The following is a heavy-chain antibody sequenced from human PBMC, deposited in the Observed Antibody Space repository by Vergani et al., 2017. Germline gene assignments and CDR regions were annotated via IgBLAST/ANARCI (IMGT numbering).Heavy chain of an antibody. Sequence: QVQLVESAGGVVQSGGSLRLSRASSGFTFSNFGMHWIRPAPGKGLEWLAYIGNDGINTRNRDAVKGRFTVSRDNSKDILYLQMDSLRSEDTALYYCAKYVRDSTDGLPDSWGPGTLVIVSS. CDR1: GFTFSNFG. D-gene: IGHD2-21*02. J-gene: IGHJ4*02. V-gene: IGHV3-30*02. CDR3: AKYVRDSTDGLPDS. CDR2: IGNDGINT.